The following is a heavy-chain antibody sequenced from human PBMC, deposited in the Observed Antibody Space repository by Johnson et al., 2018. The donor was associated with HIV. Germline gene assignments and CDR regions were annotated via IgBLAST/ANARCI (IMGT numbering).Heavy chain of an antibody. J-gene: IGHJ3*02. V-gene: IGHV3-7*01. D-gene: IGHD6-19*01. CDR1: GFTLSSYW. CDR2: IKQDGSEK. Sequence: VHLVESGGGLVQPGRSLRLSCAASGFTLSSYWMSWVRQAPGKGLEWVANIKQDGSEKYYVDSVKGRFTISRDNAKNSLYLQMNSLRAEDTAVYYCARAGYSSGWYEWAFDIWGQGTMVTVSS. CDR3: ARAGYSSGWYEWAFDI.